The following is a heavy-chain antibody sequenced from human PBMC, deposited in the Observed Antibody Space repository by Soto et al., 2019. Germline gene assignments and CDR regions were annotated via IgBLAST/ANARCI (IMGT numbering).Heavy chain of an antibody. CDR2: IYYSGST. CDR1: GGSVSSGSYY. D-gene: IGHD1-26*01. V-gene: IGHV4-61*01. Sequence: QVQLQESGPGLVKPSETLSLTCTVSGGSVSSGSYYWSWIRQPPGKGLEWIGYIYYSGSTNYNPSLKSRVTISVDTSKNQFSLKLSSVTAADTAVYYCARVNGGSYSFDYWGQGTLVTVSS. J-gene: IGHJ4*02. CDR3: ARVNGGSYSFDY.